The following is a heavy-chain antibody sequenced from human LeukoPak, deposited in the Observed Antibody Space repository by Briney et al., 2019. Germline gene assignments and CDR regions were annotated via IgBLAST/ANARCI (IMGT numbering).Heavy chain of an antibody. CDR1: DGSISSYY. V-gene: IGHV4-4*07. D-gene: IGHD6-13*01. CDR2: IYSSGST. Sequence: SETLSLTCTVSDGSISSYYWSWIRQPAGKGLEWIGRIYSSGSTNYNPSLKSRVTMSVDTSKNQFSLKLSSVTAADTAVYYCARKYSSSWYSWFDPWGQGTLVTVSS. J-gene: IGHJ5*02. CDR3: ARKYSSSWYSWFDP.